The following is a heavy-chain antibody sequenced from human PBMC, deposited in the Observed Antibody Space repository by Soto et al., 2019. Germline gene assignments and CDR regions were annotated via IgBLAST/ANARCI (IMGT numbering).Heavy chain of an antibody. J-gene: IGHJ6*02. Sequence: SETLSLTCAVYGGSFSGYYWSWIRQPPGKGLEWIGEINHSGSTNYNPSLKSRVTISEDTSKNQFSLKLSSVTAADTAVYYCARGLGYCSSTSCYWVYYYGMDVWGQGTTVTVSS. CDR1: GGSFSGYY. D-gene: IGHD2-2*01. CDR2: INHSGST. CDR3: ARGLGYCSSTSCYWVYYYGMDV. V-gene: IGHV4-34*01.